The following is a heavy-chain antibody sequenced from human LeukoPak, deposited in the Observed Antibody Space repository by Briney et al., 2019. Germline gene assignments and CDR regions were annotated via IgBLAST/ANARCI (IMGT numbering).Heavy chain of an antibody. Sequence: ESSQTLSLTCTVSGGSISSGDYYWSWIRQPPGKGLEWIGHIYYSGSTYYNPSLKSRVTISVDTSKNQFSLKLSSVTAADTAVYYCARETRLDDAIDIWGQGTMVTVSS. CDR1: GGSISSGDYY. J-gene: IGHJ3*02. D-gene: IGHD1-7*01. CDR2: IYYSGST. V-gene: IGHV4-30-4*08. CDR3: ARETRLDDAIDI.